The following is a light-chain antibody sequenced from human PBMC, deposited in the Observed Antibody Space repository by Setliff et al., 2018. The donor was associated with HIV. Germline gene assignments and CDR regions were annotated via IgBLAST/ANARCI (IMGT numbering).Light chain of an antibody. CDR3: CSKTGSNNYV. CDR2: QAS. J-gene: IGLJ1*01. Sequence: QSVLTQPASVSGSPGQSITISCTGTSGDVGRYNLVSWYQLQPGKPPKLMIYQASKRPSGVSNRFSGSKSGNTASLTISGLQAEDEADYYCCSKTGSNNYVCGTGTKVTV. V-gene: IGLV2-23*01. CDR1: SGDVGRYNL.